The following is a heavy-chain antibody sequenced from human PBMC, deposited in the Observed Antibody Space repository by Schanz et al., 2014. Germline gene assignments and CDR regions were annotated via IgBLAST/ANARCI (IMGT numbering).Heavy chain of an antibody. V-gene: IGHV3-21*04. D-gene: IGHD4-4*01. Sequence: EVQLVESGGGLVKSGGSLRLSCATSGFIFTSYSMHWVRQAPGKGLEWVSTIASGGSHTFYADSVTGRFTISGDNSKNTLFLQMNSLRAEDTALYYCAKDRQTTVNRVGYYYGMDVWGQGTTVTVSS. CDR2: IASGGSHT. J-gene: IGHJ6*02. CDR3: AKDRQTTVNRVGYYYGMDV. CDR1: GFIFTSYS.